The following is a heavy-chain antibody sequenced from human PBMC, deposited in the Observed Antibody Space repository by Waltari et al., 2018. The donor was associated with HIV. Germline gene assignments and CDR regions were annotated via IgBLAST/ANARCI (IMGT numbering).Heavy chain of an antibody. Sequence: LQLEESGPGLVKPSETLSLTCSVPGGSISSSKYYWGWIRQSPGKRLGWLGNVFYNGDTNYKPSLKGRLDITVDTSTNQLFLTLYHVTAADTATYYCARDQRGEYDIWSLPNHNYGMDVWGQGITLTISS. D-gene: IGHD3-16*01. CDR1: GGSISSSKYY. CDR2: VFYNGDT. CDR3: ARDQRGEYDIWSLPNHNYGMDV. V-gene: IGHV4-39*07. J-gene: IGHJ6*02.